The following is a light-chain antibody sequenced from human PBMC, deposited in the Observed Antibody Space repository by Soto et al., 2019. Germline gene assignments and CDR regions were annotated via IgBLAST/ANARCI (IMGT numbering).Light chain of an antibody. J-gene: IGKJ4*01. Sequence: EIVMTQSPATLSVSPGERATLSCRASQSVRSNLAWYQQKAGQAPRLLIYGASTRASGIPARFSGSGSGTEFTLTISSLQSEDFAVYYCQQYNNWPPVTFGGGTKVEIK. V-gene: IGKV3-15*01. CDR1: QSVRSN. CDR3: QQYNNWPPVT. CDR2: GAS.